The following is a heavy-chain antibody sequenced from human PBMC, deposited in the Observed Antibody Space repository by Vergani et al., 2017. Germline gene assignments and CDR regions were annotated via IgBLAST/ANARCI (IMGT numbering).Heavy chain of an antibody. Sequence: VQLLESGGGLVQPGGSLRLSCSASGFTFSSYGMHWVRQAPGKGLEWLAVISYDGSNKYYADSVKGRFTISRDNSKNTLYLQMNSLRAEDTAVYYCAKPTGYSSSPDYFDYWGQGTLVTVSS. J-gene: IGHJ4*02. CDR3: AKPTGYSSSPDYFDY. V-gene: IGHV3-30*18. CDR1: GFTFSSYG. CDR2: ISYDGSNK. D-gene: IGHD6-13*01.